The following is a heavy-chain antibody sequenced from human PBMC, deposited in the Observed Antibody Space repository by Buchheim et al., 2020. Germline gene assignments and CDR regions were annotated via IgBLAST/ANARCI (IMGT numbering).Heavy chain of an antibody. V-gene: IGHV3-7*01. CDR3: ARDEI. J-gene: IGHJ4*02. CDR1: GFSFSTKW. Sequence: EVQLVESGGGLVQPGGSLRLSCAASGFSFSTKWMSWVRQAPGRGLEWVANIAPDGTEKYYVDSVKGRFTISRDNTEDSLYLQMSGLRFEDTAVYYCARDEIWGQRTL. CDR2: IAPDGTEK.